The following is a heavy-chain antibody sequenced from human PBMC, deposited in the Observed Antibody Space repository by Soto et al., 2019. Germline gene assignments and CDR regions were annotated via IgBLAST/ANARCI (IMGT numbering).Heavy chain of an antibody. CDR2: ISYDGSNK. D-gene: IGHD3-3*01. J-gene: IGHJ6*02. V-gene: IGHV3-30-3*01. CDR1: GFTFSSYA. Sequence: GGSLRLSCAASGFTFSSYAMHWVRQAPGKGLEWVAVISYDGSNKYYADSVKGRFTISRANSKNTLYLQMNSLRAEDTAVYYCARDAADYYDFLFYGMDVWGQGTTVTVSS. CDR3: ARDAADYYDFLFYGMDV.